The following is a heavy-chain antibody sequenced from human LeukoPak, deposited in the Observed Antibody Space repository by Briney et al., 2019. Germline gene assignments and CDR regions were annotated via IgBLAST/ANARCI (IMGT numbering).Heavy chain of an antibody. CDR1: GYTFTSYG. J-gene: IGHJ4*02. D-gene: IGHD2-2*02. CDR2: ISAYNGNT. Sequence: ASVKVSFKASGYTFTSYGISWVRQAPGQGLEWMGWISAYNGNTNYAQKLQGRVTMTTDTSTSTAYMELRSLRSDDTAVYYGARYCSSTSCYTLDYWGQGTLVTVSS. V-gene: IGHV1-18*01. CDR3: ARYCSSTSCYTLDY.